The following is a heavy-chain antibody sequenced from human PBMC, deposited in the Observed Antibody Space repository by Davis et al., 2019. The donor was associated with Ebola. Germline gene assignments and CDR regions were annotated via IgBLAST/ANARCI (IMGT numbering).Heavy chain of an antibody. D-gene: IGHD3-10*01. Sequence: PGGSLRLSCTSSGFTFGDYVMSWFRQAPGKGLEWVGFITSKAYGGTTEYAASVKGRFTISRDDSINIAYLQMNSLKTEDTAVYYCTSGVWFGELSLDYWGQGTLVTVSS. J-gene: IGHJ4*02. V-gene: IGHV3-49*03. CDR3: TSGVWFGELSLDY. CDR2: ITSKAYGGTT. CDR1: GFTFGDYV.